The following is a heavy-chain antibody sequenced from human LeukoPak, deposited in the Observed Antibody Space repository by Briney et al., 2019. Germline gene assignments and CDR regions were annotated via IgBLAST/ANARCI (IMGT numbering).Heavy chain of an antibody. CDR3: AKRASGSGTSLYYFDY. D-gene: IGHD3-10*01. CDR1: GFTISSYA. Sequence: GGSLRLSCAASGFTISSYAMSWGRQAPGKGLEWVSVISKSGGRTCYADSVKGRFTISTDNSKNALYLQMNCMRAEDMAVYYRAKRASGSGTSLYYFDYWGQGTLVTVSS. CDR2: ISKSGGRT. V-gene: IGHV3-23*01. J-gene: IGHJ4*02.